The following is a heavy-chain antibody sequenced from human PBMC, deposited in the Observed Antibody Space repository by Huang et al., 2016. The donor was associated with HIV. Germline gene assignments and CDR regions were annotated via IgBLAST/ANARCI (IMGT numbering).Heavy chain of an antibody. CDR1: GFTFNVYS. J-gene: IGHJ4*02. D-gene: IGHD3-9*01. CDR2: SSISRGST. CDR3: ARGKFDILTGWDDTYYFDH. Sequence: EIHLVESGGGLVQPGGSLRLSCVVSGFTFNVYSMEWVRQAPGKGLEWLSNSSISRGSTHYADSVKGRFTISRDIAKNSLYLQMNRLRPEDTAVYYCARGKFDILTGWDDTYYFDHWGQGTLVTVSS. V-gene: IGHV3-48*01.